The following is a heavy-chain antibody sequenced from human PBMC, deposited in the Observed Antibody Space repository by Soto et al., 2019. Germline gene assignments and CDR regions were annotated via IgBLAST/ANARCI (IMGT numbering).Heavy chain of an antibody. J-gene: IGHJ6*02. CDR1: GFTFSSYA. CDR2: ISGSGGST. CDR3: ANLYYDILTGGGYYYYYGMDV. V-gene: IGHV3-23*01. Sequence: EVQLLESGGGLVQPGGSLRLSCAASGFTFSSYAMSWVRQAPGKGLEWVSAISGSGGSTYYADSVKGRFTISRDNSKNTLYLQMNSLRAEDTAVYYCANLYYDILTGGGYYYYYGMDVWGQGTTVTVSS. D-gene: IGHD3-9*01.